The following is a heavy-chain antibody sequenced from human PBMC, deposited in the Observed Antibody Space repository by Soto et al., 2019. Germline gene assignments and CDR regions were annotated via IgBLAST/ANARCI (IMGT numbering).Heavy chain of an antibody. CDR3: AKDATAVNGVWDPFDM. J-gene: IGHJ3*02. CDR2: VGGSDTDK. V-gene: IGHV3-23*01. D-gene: IGHD2-8*01. Sequence: EVQLLESGGGVVQPGGSLRLSCGASGFTFSAYAMSWVRQAPGKGLQWVSGVGGSDTDKHYADSVRGRFTVSRDNSKNTLYLQMNSLRADDMAVYYCAKDATAVNGVWDPFDMWGQGTEVTVSS. CDR1: GFTFSAYA.